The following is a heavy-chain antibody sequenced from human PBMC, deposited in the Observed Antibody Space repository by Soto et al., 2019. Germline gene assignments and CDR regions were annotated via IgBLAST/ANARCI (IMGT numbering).Heavy chain of an antibody. CDR3: ARSRLERGSGWYGEYFQH. V-gene: IGHV3-30-3*01. J-gene: IGHJ1*01. D-gene: IGHD6-19*01. Sequence: GGSLRLSCAASGFTFSSYAMHWVRQAPGKGLEWVAVISYDGSNKYYADSVKGRFTISRDNSKNTLYLQMNSLRAEDTAVYYCARSRLERGSGWYGEYFQHWGQGTLVTVSS. CDR2: ISYDGSNK. CDR1: GFTFSSYA.